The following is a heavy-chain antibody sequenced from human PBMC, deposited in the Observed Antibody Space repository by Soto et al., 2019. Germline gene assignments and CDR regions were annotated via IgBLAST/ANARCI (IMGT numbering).Heavy chain of an antibody. Sequence: SETLSLTCTVSGGSISSSSYYWGWIRQPPGKGLEWIGSIYYSGSTYYNPSLKSRVTISVDTSKNQFSLKLSSVTAADTAVYYCARPLYSSSWPFDYWGQGTLVTVSS. CDR1: GGSISSSSYY. J-gene: IGHJ4*02. D-gene: IGHD6-13*01. V-gene: IGHV4-39*01. CDR2: IYYSGST. CDR3: ARPLYSSSWPFDY.